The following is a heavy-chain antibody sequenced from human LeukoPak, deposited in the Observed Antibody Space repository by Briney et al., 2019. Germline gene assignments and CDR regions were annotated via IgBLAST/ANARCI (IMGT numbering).Heavy chain of an antibody. J-gene: IGHJ4*02. V-gene: IGHV1-18*04. CDR3: ARLSGSYFEPCFDY. Sequence: ASVKVSCKASGYTFTSYYMHWVRQAPGQGLEWMGWISAYNGNTNYAQKLQGRVTMTTDTSTSTAYMELRSLRSDDTAVYYCARLSGSYFEPCFDYWGQGTLVTVSS. D-gene: IGHD1-26*01. CDR2: ISAYNGNT. CDR1: GYTFTSYY.